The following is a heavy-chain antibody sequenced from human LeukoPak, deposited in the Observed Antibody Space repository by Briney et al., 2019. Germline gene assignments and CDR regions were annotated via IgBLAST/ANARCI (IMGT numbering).Heavy chain of an antibody. D-gene: IGHD5-18*01. Sequence: GGSLRLSCAASGFTFSSYWMHWVRQAPGKGLVWVSRIISDGSSTSYADSVKGRFTISRDNAKSTLYLQMNSLRAEDTAVYYCAREQRGYSYGYKDYWGQGTLVTVSS. V-gene: IGHV3-74*01. CDR1: GFTFSSYW. CDR3: AREQRGYSYGYKDY. J-gene: IGHJ4*02. CDR2: IISDGSST.